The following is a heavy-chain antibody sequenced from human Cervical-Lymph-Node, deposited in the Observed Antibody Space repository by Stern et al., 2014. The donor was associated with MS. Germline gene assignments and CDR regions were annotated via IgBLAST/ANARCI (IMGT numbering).Heavy chain of an antibody. CDR3: ATDGGRAAPDLEKHYFYYGLDV. J-gene: IGHJ6*02. V-gene: IGHV1-69*01. D-gene: IGHD6-13*01. Sequence: VQLVESGAEVEKPGSSVKVSCKASGGTFISYAITWVRQAPGQGLEWMGGIIPMFATTVYAQNFEGRVTITADESTSTVYMELSRLRSEDTAVYYCATDGGRAAPDLEKHYFYYGLDVWGQGTTVTVSS. CDR1: GGTFISYA. CDR2: IIPMFATT.